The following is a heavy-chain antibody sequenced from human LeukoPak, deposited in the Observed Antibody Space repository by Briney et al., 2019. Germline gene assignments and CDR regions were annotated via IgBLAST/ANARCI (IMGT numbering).Heavy chain of an antibody. J-gene: IGHJ6*04. Sequence: GGSLRLSCAASGFTFSSYWMSWVRQAPGKGLEWVANIKQDGSEKHYVDSVKGRFTISRDNAKNSLYLQMNSLRAEDTAVYYCAELGITMIGGVWGKGTTVTISS. CDR3: AELGITMIGGV. D-gene: IGHD3-10*02. CDR1: GFTFSSYW. V-gene: IGHV3-7*01. CDR2: IKQDGSEK.